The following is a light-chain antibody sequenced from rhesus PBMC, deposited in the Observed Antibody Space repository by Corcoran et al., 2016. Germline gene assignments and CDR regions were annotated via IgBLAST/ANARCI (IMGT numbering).Light chain of an antibody. CDR3: YQHSSGFT. V-gene: IGKV3-10*01. CDR1: QSVSSY. J-gene: IGKJ3*01. CDR2: GAS. Sequence: QVILTQSPATLSLSPGERATLSCRASQSVSSYLAWYQQKPGQAPRHLIYGASSRATGIPDRFSCSGSGTDFTLTISSLEPEDVGVYHCYQHSSGFTFGPGTKLDIK.